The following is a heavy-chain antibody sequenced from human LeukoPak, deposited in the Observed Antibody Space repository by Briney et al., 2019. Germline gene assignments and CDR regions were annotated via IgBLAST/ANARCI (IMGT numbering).Heavy chain of an antibody. V-gene: IGHV3-30-3*01. CDR1: GFTFSSYA. Sequence: GGSLRLSCAASGFTFSSYAMHWVRQAPGKGLEWVAVISYDGSNKYYADSVKGRFTISRDNSKNTLYLQMNILRAEDTAVYYCAHIAARLASSDYWGQGTLVTVSS. CDR3: AHIAARLASSDY. D-gene: IGHD6-6*01. CDR2: ISYDGSNK. J-gene: IGHJ4*02.